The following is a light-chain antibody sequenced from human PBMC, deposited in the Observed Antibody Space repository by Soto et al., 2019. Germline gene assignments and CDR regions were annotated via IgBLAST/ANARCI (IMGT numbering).Light chain of an antibody. J-gene: IGKJ1*01. V-gene: IGKV1-9*01. Sequence: DIQLTQSPSFLSASVGDRVTITCRASQDINTYLAWYQQKPGKAPKLLIYAASTLQSAVPSRLSGGGSGTDFTLTIRSLQPVDFATSYCQQLNSYPRTFGPGTKVEF. CDR3: QQLNSYPRT. CDR1: QDINTY. CDR2: AAS.